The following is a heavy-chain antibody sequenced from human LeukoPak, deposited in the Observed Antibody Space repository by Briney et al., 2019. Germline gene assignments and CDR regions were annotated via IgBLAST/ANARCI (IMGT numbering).Heavy chain of an antibody. J-gene: IGHJ4*02. Sequence: SGTLSLTCAVSGGSISSFNWWSWVRQPPGKGLEWIGEIFHSGSTNYNPSLKSRVTISVDKSKNQFSLKLSSVTAADTAVYYCGSYDILTGFDYWGQGTLVTVSS. V-gene: IGHV4-4*02. CDR3: GSYDILTGFDY. CDR1: GGSISSFNW. D-gene: IGHD3-9*01. CDR2: IFHSGST.